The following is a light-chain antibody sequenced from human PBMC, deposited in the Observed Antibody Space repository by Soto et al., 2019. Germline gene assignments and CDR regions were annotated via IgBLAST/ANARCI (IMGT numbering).Light chain of an antibody. CDR1: SSDVAAYNY. J-gene: IGLJ1*01. Sequence: QSVLTQPASVSGSPGQSITISCTGTSSDVAAYNYVSWYQQNPGKAPKLMIFDVSNRPSGVSNRFSGSKSGNTASLTISGLQAEDEADYYCTSYKSSSTYVFGTGTKVTVL. CDR2: DVS. CDR3: TSYKSSSTYV. V-gene: IGLV2-14*01.